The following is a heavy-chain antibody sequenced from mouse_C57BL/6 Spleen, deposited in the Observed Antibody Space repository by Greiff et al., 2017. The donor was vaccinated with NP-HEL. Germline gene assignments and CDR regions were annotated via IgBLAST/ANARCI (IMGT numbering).Heavy chain of an antibody. CDR1: GYTFTDYE. V-gene: IGHV1-15*01. J-gene: IGHJ3*01. CDR2: IDPETGGT. Sequence: QVQLQQSGAELVRPGASVTLSCKASGYTFTDYEMHWVKQTPVHGLEWIGAIDPETGGTAYNQKFKGKAILTADKSSSPAYMELRSLTSEDSAVYYCTKRAAYWGQGTLVTVSA. D-gene: IGHD3-3*01. CDR3: TKRAAY.